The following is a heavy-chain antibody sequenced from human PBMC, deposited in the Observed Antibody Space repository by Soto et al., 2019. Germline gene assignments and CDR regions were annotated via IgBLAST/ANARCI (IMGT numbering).Heavy chain of an antibody. CDR1: GYTFSSYH. V-gene: IGHV1-18*01. Sequence: QIQLVQSGAEVKKPGASVKVSCKASGYTFSSYHITWVRQAPGQGLEWMGWISAYNGNTNYAQNLPGRATMTTDPSTSTAYMELRSLRSDDTAVYYCARDLPPVDYWCQGTLVTVSS. J-gene: IGHJ4*02. CDR3: ARDLPPVDY. CDR2: ISAYNGNT.